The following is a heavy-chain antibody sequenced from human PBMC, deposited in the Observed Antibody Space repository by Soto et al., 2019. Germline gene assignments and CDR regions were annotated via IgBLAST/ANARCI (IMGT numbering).Heavy chain of an antibody. CDR2: IWYDGSNK. J-gene: IGHJ6*03. Sequence: SLRLSCVASGFTFSSYGMHWVRQAPGKGLEWVAVIWYDGSNKYYADSVKGRFTISRDNSKNTLYLQMNSLRAEDTAVYYCARVGTGEYCSGGSCYPSSPLYYYYYMDAWGKGTTVTVSS. V-gene: IGHV3-33*01. D-gene: IGHD2-15*01. CDR3: ARVGTGEYCSGGSCYPSSPLYYYYYMDA. CDR1: GFTFSSYG.